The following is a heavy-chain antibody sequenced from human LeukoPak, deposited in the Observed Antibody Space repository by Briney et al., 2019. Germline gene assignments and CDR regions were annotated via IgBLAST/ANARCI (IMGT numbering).Heavy chain of an antibody. CDR2: ISGSGGST. V-gene: IGHV3-23*01. D-gene: IGHD3-3*01. CDR3: AKIGRYYDFWTGFYEEEVDYMDV. Sequence: GGSLRHSCAASGFTFSSYGMSWVRQAPGKGLEWVSAISGSGGSTYYADSVKGRFTISRDNSKNTLYLQMNSLRAEDTAVYYCAKIGRYYDFWTGFYEEEVDYMDVWGKGTTVTVSS. CDR1: GFTFSSYG. J-gene: IGHJ6*03.